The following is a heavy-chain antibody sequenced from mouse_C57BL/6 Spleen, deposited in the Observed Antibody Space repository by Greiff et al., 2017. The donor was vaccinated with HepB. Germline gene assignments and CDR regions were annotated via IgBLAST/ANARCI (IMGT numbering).Heavy chain of an antibody. Sequence: QVQLQQPGAELVRPGSSVKLSCKASGYTFTSYWMHWVKQRPIQGLEWIGNIDPSDSETHYNQKFKDKATLTVDKSSSTAYMQLSSLTSEDSAVYYGARGYYGSSSYYFDYWGQGTTLTVSS. CDR2: IDPSDSET. CDR1: GYTFTSYW. CDR3: ARGYYGSSSYYFDY. V-gene: IGHV1-52*01. D-gene: IGHD1-1*01. J-gene: IGHJ2*01.